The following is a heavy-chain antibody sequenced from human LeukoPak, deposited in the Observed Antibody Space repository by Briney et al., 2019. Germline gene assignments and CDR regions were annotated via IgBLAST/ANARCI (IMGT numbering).Heavy chain of an antibody. CDR2: LYSRGSP. V-gene: IGHV4-59*01. CDR1: GASISTYY. J-gene: IGHJ3*02. D-gene: IGHD1-1*01. CDR3: ARLQPNSGEWAFDI. Sequence: SETLSLTCTVSGASISTYYWSWIRQSPGKGLEWIGYLYSRGSPNYNPSLKRRVTISVDTSKNHFSLTLGSVTAADTAVYYCARLQPNSGEWAFDIWGQGTMVTVSS.